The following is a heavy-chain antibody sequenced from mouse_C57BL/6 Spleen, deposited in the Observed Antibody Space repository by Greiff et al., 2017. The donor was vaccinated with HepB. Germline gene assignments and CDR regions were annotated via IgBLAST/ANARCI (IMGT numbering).Heavy chain of an antibody. V-gene: IGHV1-50*01. J-gene: IGHJ1*03. CDR3: AAYSNYEGYFDV. Sequence: QVQLQQPGAELVKPGASVKLSCKASGYTFTSYWMQWVKQRPGQGLEWIGEIDPSDSYTNYNQKFKGKATLTVDTSSSTAYMQLSSLTSEDSAVYYCAAYSNYEGYFDVWGTVTTVTVSS. CDR1: GYTFTSYW. CDR2: IDPSDSYT. D-gene: IGHD2-5*01.